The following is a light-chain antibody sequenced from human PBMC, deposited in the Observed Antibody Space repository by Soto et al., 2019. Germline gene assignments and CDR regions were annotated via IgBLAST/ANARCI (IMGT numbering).Light chain of an antibody. CDR1: QSTSNNY. CDR3: QQYGSSSPLP. CDR2: GVS. Sequence: EIVLTQSPGTLSLSPGERATLSCRTSQSTSNNYLAWYQQKPGQAPRLLIYGVSHRVAGTPDRFSGSGSGSDFSLTISRLEPDDFAMYYCQQYGSSSPLPFGPGTKVDIK. V-gene: IGKV3-20*01. J-gene: IGKJ3*01.